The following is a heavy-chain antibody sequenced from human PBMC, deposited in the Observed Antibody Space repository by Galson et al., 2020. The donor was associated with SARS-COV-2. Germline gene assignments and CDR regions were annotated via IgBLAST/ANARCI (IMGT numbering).Heavy chain of an antibody. Sequence: SETLSLTCAISGATVPSNPAAWNWLTPSPASGLAWLGRTYYRSKWYNDYALSVRSRITINADTSKNQYSLHLNSGTPEDTAVYYCARGSSLDYWGLGTLVTFSS. J-gene: IGHJ4*01. V-gene: IGHV6-1*01. CDR1: GATVPSNPAA. CDR2: TYYRSKWYN. CDR3: ARGSSLDY. D-gene: IGHD6-6*01.